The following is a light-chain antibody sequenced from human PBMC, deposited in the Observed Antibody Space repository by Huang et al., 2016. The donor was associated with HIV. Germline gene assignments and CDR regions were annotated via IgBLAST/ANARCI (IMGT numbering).Light chain of an antibody. CDR2: AAS. CDR3: QKYDSAPRT. Sequence: MTQSPPSLSASIGDRVTLTCRASRDISTFLAWYQQKPGKPPRLLIYAASILHSCVPSRFSGGGSGTNFTLTVSSLQPEDVANYYCQKYDSAPRTFGQGTKLEL. V-gene: IGKV1-27*01. J-gene: IGKJ1*01. CDR1: RDISTF.